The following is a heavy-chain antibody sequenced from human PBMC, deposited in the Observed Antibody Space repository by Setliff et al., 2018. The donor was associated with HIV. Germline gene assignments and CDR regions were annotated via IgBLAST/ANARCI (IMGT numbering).Heavy chain of an antibody. CDR1: GGSISSGGYY. CDR3: ARVNSLGGSSTSCPVHY. CDR2: IYYSGST. J-gene: IGHJ4*02. Sequence: PSETLSLTCTVSGGSISSGGYYWSWIRQHPGKGLEWIGYIYYSGSTYYNPSLKSRVTISVGTSKNQFSLKLSSVTAADTAVFYCARVNSLGGSSTSCPVHYWGQGTLVTVSS. V-gene: IGHV4-31*03. D-gene: IGHD2-2*01.